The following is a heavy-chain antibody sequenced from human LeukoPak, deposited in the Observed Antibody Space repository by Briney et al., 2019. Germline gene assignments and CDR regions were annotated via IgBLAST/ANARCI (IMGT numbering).Heavy chain of an antibody. CDR3: ARRVDSSSWYRLTKGGYYFDY. Sequence: GASVKVSCKASGYTFTGYYMHWVRQAPGQGLEWMGWINPNSGGTNYAQKFQGRVTMTRDTSISTAYMELSRLRSDDTAVYYCARRVDSSSWYRLTKGGYYFDYWGQGTLVTVSS. J-gene: IGHJ4*02. CDR1: GYTFTGYY. V-gene: IGHV1-2*02. CDR2: INPNSGGT. D-gene: IGHD6-13*01.